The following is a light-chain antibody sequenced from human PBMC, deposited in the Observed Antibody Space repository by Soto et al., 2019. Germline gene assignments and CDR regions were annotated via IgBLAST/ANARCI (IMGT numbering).Light chain of an antibody. V-gene: IGLV1-40*01. CDR2: RNT. J-gene: IGLJ3*02. Sequence: QSVLTQPPSVSGAPGQRVTIPCTGSSSNIGAGFDVHWYQQLPGTAPKLLIYRNTNRPSGVPDPFSGSKSGTSASLAITGLQAEDEADYYCQTYDSNPRCSGVFGGGTKLTVL. CDR3: QTYDSNPRCSGV. CDR1: SSNIGAGFD.